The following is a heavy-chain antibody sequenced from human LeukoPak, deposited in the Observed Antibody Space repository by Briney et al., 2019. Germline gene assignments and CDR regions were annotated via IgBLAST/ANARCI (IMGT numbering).Heavy chain of an antibody. Sequence: AASVKVSCKVSGYTLTELSMHWVRQAPGKGLEWMGWLNPDSGGTQYAQKFQGRVTMTRDMSTSTDYMELSSLRSEDTAIYYCARDNSVGDNAWWFDPWGQGTLVTVSS. CDR3: ARDNSVGDNAWWFDP. D-gene: IGHD1-26*01. CDR1: GYTLTELS. CDR2: LNPDSGGT. J-gene: IGHJ5*02. V-gene: IGHV1-2*02.